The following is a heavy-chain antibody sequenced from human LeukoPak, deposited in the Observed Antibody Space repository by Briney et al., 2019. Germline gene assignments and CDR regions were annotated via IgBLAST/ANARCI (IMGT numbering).Heavy chain of an antibody. CDR3: ARKNYGSNRWFDP. CDR1: RYTFTTYD. V-gene: IGHV1-8*01. CDR2: MNPNSGNT. J-gene: IGHJ5*02. Sequence: VSVKVSCKASRYTFTTYDINWVRQATGQRLEWMGWMNPNSGNTGYAQKFHGRVTMTRNTSISTAYMELSSLRSEDTAVYYCARKNYGSNRWFDPWGQGTLVTVSS. D-gene: IGHD4/OR15-4a*01.